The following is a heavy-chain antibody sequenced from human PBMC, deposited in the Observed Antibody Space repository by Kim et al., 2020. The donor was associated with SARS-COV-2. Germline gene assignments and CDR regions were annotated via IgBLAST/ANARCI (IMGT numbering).Heavy chain of an antibody. J-gene: IGHJ4*02. Sequence: NANSVKGRLTISRDNSKKTLYLQRNSLRAEDTAVYYCAKDLRVGEPLDYWGRGTLVTVSS. D-gene: IGHD3-16*01. V-gene: IGHV3-23*01. CDR3: AKDLRVGEPLDY.